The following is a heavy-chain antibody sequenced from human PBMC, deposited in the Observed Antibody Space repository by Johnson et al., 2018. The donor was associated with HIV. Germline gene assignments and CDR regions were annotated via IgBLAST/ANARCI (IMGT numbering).Heavy chain of an antibody. CDR1: GFTFSSYA. CDR3: LLGQDGGGI. CDR2: IGSAGDT. J-gene: IGHJ3*02. D-gene: IGHD3-16*01. Sequence: VQLVESGGGLVQPGGSLRLSCAASGFTFSSYAMSWVRQAPGKGLEWVSAIGSAGDTYYVDSVKGRFTISRDNAEKSLYLQMNSLRAEDTAVYYALLGQDGGGIWGQGTMVTVSS. V-gene: IGHV3-23*04.